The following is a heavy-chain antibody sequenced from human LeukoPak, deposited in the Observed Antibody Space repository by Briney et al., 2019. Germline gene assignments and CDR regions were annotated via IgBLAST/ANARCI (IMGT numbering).Heavy chain of an antibody. V-gene: IGHV1-2*02. CDR2: INPNRGGT. CDR1: GYSFTDKY. CDR3: ARAGGRSWFDP. J-gene: IGHJ5*02. Sequence: ASVKVSCKASGYSFTDKYMHWVRQAPGQGPEWMGWINPNRGGTNYAQKFQGRVTMTTDTSMSTAYMELSRLTSDDTAVYYCARAGGRSWFDPWGQGTLVTVSS.